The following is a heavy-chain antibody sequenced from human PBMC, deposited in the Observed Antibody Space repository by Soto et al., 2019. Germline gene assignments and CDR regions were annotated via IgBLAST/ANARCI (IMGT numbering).Heavy chain of an antibody. J-gene: IGHJ5*02. D-gene: IGHD3-16*01. CDR2: ISAYNGNT. CDR3: ARMATFGSLNWFDP. Sequence: ASVKVSCKASGYTFTSYGISWVRQAPGQGLEWMGWISAYNGNTNYAQKLQGRVTMTTDTSTSTAYMELSSLRSDDTAIYYCARMATFGSLNWFDPWGQGTLVTVSS. V-gene: IGHV1-18*04. CDR1: GYTFTSYG.